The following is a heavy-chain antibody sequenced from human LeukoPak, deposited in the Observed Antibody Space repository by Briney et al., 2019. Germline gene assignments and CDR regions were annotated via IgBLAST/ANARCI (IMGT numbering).Heavy chain of an antibody. CDR1: GFPLSSYS. V-gene: IGHV3-48*01. D-gene: IGHD2-15*01. CDR3: VRVKGSYFDY. Sequence: GGSLRLSCAASGFPLSSYSITWVCQAPGKGLEWVSYISSSGSAIYYVDSVKGRFTVSRDNAKNSLFLQMNSPRAEDTAVYYCVRVKGSYFDYWGQGALVTVSS. CDR2: ISSSGSAI. J-gene: IGHJ4*02.